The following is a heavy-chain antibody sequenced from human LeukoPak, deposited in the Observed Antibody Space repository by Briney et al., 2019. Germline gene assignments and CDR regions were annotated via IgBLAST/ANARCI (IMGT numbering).Heavy chain of an antibody. J-gene: IGHJ4*02. Sequence: GGSLRLSCAASGFTLTNYWMSWVRQAPGKGLEWVANVKQDGSGEYYVDSVKGRFTISRDSAKNSLYLQMNSLRAEDTAVYYCARGDFDCWGQGTLVTVSS. V-gene: IGHV3-7*03. CDR2: VKQDGSGE. CDR1: GFTLTNYW. CDR3: ARGDFDC.